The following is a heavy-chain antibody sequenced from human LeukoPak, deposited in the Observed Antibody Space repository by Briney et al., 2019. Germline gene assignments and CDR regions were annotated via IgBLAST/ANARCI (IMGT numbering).Heavy chain of an antibody. V-gene: IGHV1-24*01. Sequence: ASVKVACKVSGYTLTELSMHWVRQPPGKGLEWMGGFDPENGETIYAQKFQGRFTMTEDTSTDTAYMELSSLRSEDTAVYYCATVRGYCSGGSCVPAPHHDAFDIWGQGTMVTVSS. D-gene: IGHD2-15*01. CDR2: FDPENGET. CDR3: ATVRGYCSGGSCVPAPHHDAFDI. J-gene: IGHJ3*02. CDR1: GYTLTELS.